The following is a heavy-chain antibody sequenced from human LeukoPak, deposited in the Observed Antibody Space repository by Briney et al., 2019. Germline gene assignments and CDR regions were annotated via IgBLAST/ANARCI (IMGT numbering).Heavy chain of an antibody. D-gene: IGHD3-10*01. J-gene: IGHJ3*02. V-gene: IGHV3-15*01. CDR2: VKSKADDGTT. Sequence: GGSLRLSCEASGFSFTNTWMGWVRPAPGKGLEWVGRVKSKADDGTTDYAAPVQCRFTISRDDSKNTLSLQMNSLKTEDTAVYYCATEGGSGSYYGDDAFDMWGQGTMVTVSS. CDR3: ATEGGSGSYYGDDAFDM. CDR1: GFSFTNTW.